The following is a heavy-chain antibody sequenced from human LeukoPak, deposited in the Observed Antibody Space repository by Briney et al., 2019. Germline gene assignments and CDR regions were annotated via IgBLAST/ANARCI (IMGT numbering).Heavy chain of an antibody. CDR2: TYYRSKWYN. CDR1: GDSVSSNSAA. V-gene: IGHV6-1*01. Sequence: SQTLSLTCAISGDSVSSNSAAWNRIRQSPSRGLEWLGRTYYRSKWYNDYAVSVKSRITINPDTSKNQFSLQLNSVTPEDTAVYYCARVGEQWLVFFDYWGQGNLVTVSS. CDR3: ARVGEQWLVFFDY. D-gene: IGHD6-19*01. J-gene: IGHJ4*02.